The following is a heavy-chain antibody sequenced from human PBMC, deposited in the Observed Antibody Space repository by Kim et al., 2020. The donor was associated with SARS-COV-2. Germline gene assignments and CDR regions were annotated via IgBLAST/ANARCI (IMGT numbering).Heavy chain of an antibody. Sequence: SETLSLTCAVSGGSISSSNWWSWVRQPPGKGLEWIGEIYHSGSTNYNPSLKSRVTISVDKSKNQFSLKLSSVTAADTAVYYCARDLMVLGGGMDVWGQGTTVTVSS. CDR2: IYHSGST. CDR1: GGSISSSNW. V-gene: IGHV4-4*02. D-gene: IGHD3-10*01. CDR3: ARDLMVLGGGMDV. J-gene: IGHJ6*02.